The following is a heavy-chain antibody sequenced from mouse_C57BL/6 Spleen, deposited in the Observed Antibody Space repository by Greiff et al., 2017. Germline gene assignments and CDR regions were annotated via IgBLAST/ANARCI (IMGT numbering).Heavy chain of an antibody. CDR2: IDPANGNT. J-gene: IGHJ4*01. Sequence: VQLQQSVAELVRPGASVKLSCTASGFNIKNTYMHWVKQRPEQGLEWIGRIDPANGNTKYAPKFQGKATIPADTASNTAYLPLSSLTSEDTAIYYCARSIYYGSGYYAMDYWGQRTSVTVTS. D-gene: IGHD2-1*01. V-gene: IGHV14-3*01. CDR3: ARSIYYGSGYYAMDY. CDR1: GFNIKNTY.